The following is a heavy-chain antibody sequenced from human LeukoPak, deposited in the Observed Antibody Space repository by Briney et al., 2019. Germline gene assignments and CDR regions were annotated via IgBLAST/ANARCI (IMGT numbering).Heavy chain of an antibody. CDR3: ARHYDILTAFFS. D-gene: IGHD3-9*01. CDR1: GYSLSTYW. V-gene: IGHV5-10-1*01. J-gene: IGHJ4*02. CDR2: IDPSDSYI. Sequence: GESLKISCQVSGYSLSTYWITWVRQMPGKGLEWMGRIDPSDSYINYSPSFQGHVTISADKSINTAYLQWGSLRASDTAMYYCARHYDILTAFFSWGQGTLVTASS.